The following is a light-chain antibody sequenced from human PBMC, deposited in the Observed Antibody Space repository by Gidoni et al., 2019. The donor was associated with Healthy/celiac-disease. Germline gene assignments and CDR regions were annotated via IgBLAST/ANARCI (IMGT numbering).Light chain of an antibody. CDR2: DAS. J-gene: IGKJ2*01. CDR3: QQRSNWPRGT. V-gene: IGKV3-11*01. Sequence: EIVLTQSTATLSLSPGERATLSCRASQSVSSYLAWYQQKPGQAPRLLIYDASNRATCIPARFSGSGSGTDFTLTISSLEPEDFAVYYCQQRSNWPRGTFGQGTKLEIK. CDR1: QSVSSY.